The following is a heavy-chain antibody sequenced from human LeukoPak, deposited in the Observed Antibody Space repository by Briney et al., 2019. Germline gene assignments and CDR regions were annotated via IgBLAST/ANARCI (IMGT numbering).Heavy chain of an antibody. J-gene: IGHJ4*02. CDR1: GYSFSSHW. Sequence: GESLKISCKGSGYSFSSHWIGWVRQMPGKGLEWMGIIYPDDSDTRYSPSLQGQVTISADKSINTAYLQWSSLKASGTAMYYCARSHYDFWSGYSPWGQGTLVTVSS. CDR3: ARSHYDFWSGYSP. V-gene: IGHV5-51*01. CDR2: IYPDDSDT. D-gene: IGHD3-3*01.